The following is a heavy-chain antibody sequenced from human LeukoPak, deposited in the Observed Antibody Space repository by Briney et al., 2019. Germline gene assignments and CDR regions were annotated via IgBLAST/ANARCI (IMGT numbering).Heavy chain of an antibody. J-gene: IGHJ4*02. CDR3: ATVAVIRGVTYFDY. CDR1: GGSISSYY. D-gene: IGHD3-10*01. V-gene: IGHV4-59*01. CDR2: LFYSGST. Sequence: PSETLSLTCTVSGGSISSYYWSWIRQPPGKGLEWIAYLFYSGSTDYNPSLESRVTISVDTSKNQFSLKLRSVTAADTAVYYCATVAVIRGVTYFDYWGQGTLVIVSP.